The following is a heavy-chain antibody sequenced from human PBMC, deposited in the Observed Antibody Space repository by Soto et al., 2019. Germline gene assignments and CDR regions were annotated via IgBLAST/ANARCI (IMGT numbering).Heavy chain of an antibody. J-gene: IGHJ4*02. CDR1: GFTFRSYA. D-gene: IGHD3-22*01. CDR3: AKGPSRGYNYSDY. V-gene: IGHV3-23*01. Sequence: PGGSLRLSCAASGFTFRSYAMSWVRQAPGKGLEWVSGISGSGISTHYADSVKGRFTVSRDNSKNTLYLQMNSLRAEDTAVYYCAKGPSRGYNYSDYWGQGTLVTVSS. CDR2: ISGSGIST.